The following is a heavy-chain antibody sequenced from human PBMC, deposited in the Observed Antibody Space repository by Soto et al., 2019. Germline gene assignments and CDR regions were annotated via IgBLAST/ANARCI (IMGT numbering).Heavy chain of an antibody. CDR2: IYYSGYT. V-gene: IGHV4-39*01. Sequence: SETLSLTCTVSGGSISSSSYYWGWIRQPPGKGLEWIGSIYYSGYTYYNPSLKSRVTISVDTSKNQFSLKLSSVTAADTAVYYCASSSFLRSGDLFHGLDVWGQGTTVTV. J-gene: IGHJ6*02. CDR3: ASSSFLRSGDLFHGLDV. CDR1: GGSISSSSYY. D-gene: IGHD3-10*01.